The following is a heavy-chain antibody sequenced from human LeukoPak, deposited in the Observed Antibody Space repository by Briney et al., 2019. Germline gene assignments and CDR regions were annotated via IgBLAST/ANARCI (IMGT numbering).Heavy chain of an antibody. V-gene: IGHV1-2*02. CDR1: GYTFTGYY. CDR2: IDPNSGGT. Sequence: ASVKVSCKASGYTFTGYYMHWVRQAPGQGLEWMGWIDPNSGGTKYAQKFQGRVTMTRDTSISTAYMELSRLRSDDTAVYYCGYGDYERFDYWGQGTLVTVSS. J-gene: IGHJ4*02. D-gene: IGHD4-17*01. CDR3: GYGDYERFDY.